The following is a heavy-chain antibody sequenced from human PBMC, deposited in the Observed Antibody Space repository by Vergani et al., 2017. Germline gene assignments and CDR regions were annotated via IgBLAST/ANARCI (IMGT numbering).Heavy chain of an antibody. CDR1: GFTFSSYA. CDR2: ISYDGSNK. CDR3: ARDKVYCSSTSFYSRSMDV. D-gene: IGHD2-2*01. V-gene: IGHV3-30-3*01. J-gene: IGHJ6*03. Sequence: VQLVESGGGVVRPGGSLRLSCAASGFTFSSYAMHWVRQAPGKGLEWVAVISYDGSNKYYADSVKGRFTISRDNSKNTLYLQMNSLRAEDTAGYYCARDKVYCSSTSFYSRSMDVWGKGTTVTVSS.